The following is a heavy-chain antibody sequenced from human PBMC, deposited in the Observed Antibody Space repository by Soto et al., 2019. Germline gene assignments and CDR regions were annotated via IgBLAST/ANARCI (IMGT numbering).Heavy chain of an antibody. Sequence: GGSLRLSCAASGFTFSSYWMSWVRQAPGKGLEWVANIKQDGREKYYVDSVKGRFTISRDNAKNSLYLQMNSLRAEDTAVYYCARDLELRYFDWLLPAYYYYGMDVWGQGTTVTVSS. CDR3: ARDLELRYFDWLLPAYYYYGMDV. D-gene: IGHD3-9*01. V-gene: IGHV3-7*01. CDR1: GFTFSSYW. CDR2: IKQDGREK. J-gene: IGHJ6*02.